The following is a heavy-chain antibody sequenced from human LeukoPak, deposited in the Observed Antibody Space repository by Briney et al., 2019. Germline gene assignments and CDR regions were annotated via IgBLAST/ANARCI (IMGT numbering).Heavy chain of an antibody. J-gene: IGHJ4*02. CDR2: ISSGGDDI. V-gene: IGHV3-21*01. CDR3: ATKQWLNS. CDR1: GFTFSPYS. D-gene: IGHD6-19*01. Sequence: GSLRLSCAASGFTFSPYSMTWVRQAPGKGLEWVSPISSGGDDIYYSDLVKGRFTISRDSAKNSLFLQMSNLRADDTAVYYCATKQWLNSWGQGTRVIVSS.